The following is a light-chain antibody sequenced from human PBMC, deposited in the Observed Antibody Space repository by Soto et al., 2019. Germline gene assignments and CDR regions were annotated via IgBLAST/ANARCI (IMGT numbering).Light chain of an antibody. CDR3: GADHGNGSNFVVV. CDR2: VGTGGIVG. Sequence: QPVLTQPPSASASLGASVTLTCTLSSGYSNYKVDWYQQRPGKGPRFVMRVGTGGIVGSKGDGIPDRFSVLGSGLNRYLTIKNTQEEDESDYHCGADHGNGSNFVVVFGGGTKVTVL. CDR1: SGYSNYK. J-gene: IGLJ2*01. V-gene: IGLV9-49*01.